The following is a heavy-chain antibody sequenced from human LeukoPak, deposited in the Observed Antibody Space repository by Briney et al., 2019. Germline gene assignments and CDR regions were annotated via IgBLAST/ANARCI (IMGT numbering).Heavy chain of an antibody. CDR3: ARALVGALDY. Sequence: GGSLRLSCAASGFTVSSNYMSWVRQAPGKGLEWVSVIYSGGSTYYADSVKGRFTISRDNSKNTPYLQMNSLRAEDTAVYYCARALVGALDYWGQGTLVTVSS. J-gene: IGHJ4*02. CDR2: IYSGGST. CDR1: GFTVSSNY. D-gene: IGHD1-26*01. V-gene: IGHV3-53*01.